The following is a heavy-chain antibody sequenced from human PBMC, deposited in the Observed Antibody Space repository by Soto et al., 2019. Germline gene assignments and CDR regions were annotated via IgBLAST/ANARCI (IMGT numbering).Heavy chain of an antibody. CDR2: ISAYNGNT. CDR3: ARGRLEVDYYYGMAV. J-gene: IGHJ6*02. Sequence: QVQLVQSGAEVKKPGASVKVSCKASGYTFTSYGISWVRQAPGQGLEWMGWISAYNGNTNYAQKLQSRVTMTTVTSTSKAYMELRSLRSDDTAVYYCARGRLEVDYYYGMAVWGQGTTVTVSS. D-gene: IGHD2-15*01. CDR1: GYTFTSYG. V-gene: IGHV1-18*04.